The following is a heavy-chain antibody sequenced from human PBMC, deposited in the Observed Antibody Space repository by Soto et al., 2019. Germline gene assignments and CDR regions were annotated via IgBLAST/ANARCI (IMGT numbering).Heavy chain of an antibody. CDR3: ARSIAAAGTGWFDP. D-gene: IGHD6-13*01. CDR1: GGSFSGYY. J-gene: IGHJ5*02. Sequence: SETLSLTCAVYGGSFSGYYWSWIRQPPGKGLEWIGEINHSGSTNYNPSLKSRVTISVDTSKNQFSLKLSSVTAADTAVYYCARSIAAAGTGWFDPWGQGTLVTVSS. V-gene: IGHV4-34*01. CDR2: INHSGST.